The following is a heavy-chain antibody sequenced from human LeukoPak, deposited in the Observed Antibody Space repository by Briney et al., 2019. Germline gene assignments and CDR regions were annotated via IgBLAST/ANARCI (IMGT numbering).Heavy chain of an antibody. Sequence: SETLSLTCAVSGGSINSSNWWSWVRQPPGKGLEWIGEINHSGSTKYNPSLKSRVTISVDKSKNQFSLKLSSVTAADTAVYYCAREVGRGLFDYWGQGTLVTVSS. CDR3: AREVGRGLFDY. CDR2: INHSGST. V-gene: IGHV4-4*02. CDR1: GGSINSSNW. D-gene: IGHD1-26*01. J-gene: IGHJ4*02.